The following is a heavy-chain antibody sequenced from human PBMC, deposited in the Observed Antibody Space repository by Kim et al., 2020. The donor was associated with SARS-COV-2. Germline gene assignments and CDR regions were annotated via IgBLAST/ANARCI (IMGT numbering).Heavy chain of an antibody. Sequence: SETLSLTCTVSGGSISSSSYYWGWIRQPPGKGLEWIGSIYYSGSTYYNPSLKSRVTISVDTSKNQFSLKLSSVTAADTAVYYCARSVVPAAILVAPDPWG. J-gene: IGHJ5*02. V-gene: IGHV4-39*01. CDR1: GGSISSSSYY. CDR2: IYYSGST. D-gene: IGHD2-2*02. CDR3: ARSVVPAAILVAPDP.